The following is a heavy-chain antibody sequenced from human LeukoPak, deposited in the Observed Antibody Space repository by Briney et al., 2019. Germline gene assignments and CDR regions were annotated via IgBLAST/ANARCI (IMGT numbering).Heavy chain of an antibody. D-gene: IGHD1-26*01. CDR3: ARRLGGANSFDY. V-gene: IGHV3-23*01. Sequence: GGSLRLSCAASGFTFSSYALTWVRQAPGKGLEWVSLTSGSGGTTYYADSVKGRFTISRDNSRNTVHLQMNSLRDEDTAVCYCARRLGGANSFDYWGQGTLVTVSS. CDR1: GFTFSSYA. CDR2: TSGSGGTT. J-gene: IGHJ4*02.